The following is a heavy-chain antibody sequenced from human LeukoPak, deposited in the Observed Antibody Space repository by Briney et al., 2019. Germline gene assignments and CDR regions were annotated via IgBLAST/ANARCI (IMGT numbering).Heavy chain of an antibody. CDR2: INPSGGST. CDR3: ARDSIVGATGDAFDI. Sequence: ASVKVSCKASGYTFTSYYMHWVRQAPGQGLEWMGIINPSGGSTSYAQKFQGRVTITADESTSTAYMELSSLRSEDTAVYYCARDSIVGATGDAFDIRGQGTMVTVSS. J-gene: IGHJ3*02. D-gene: IGHD1-26*01. V-gene: IGHV1-46*01. CDR1: GYTFTSYY.